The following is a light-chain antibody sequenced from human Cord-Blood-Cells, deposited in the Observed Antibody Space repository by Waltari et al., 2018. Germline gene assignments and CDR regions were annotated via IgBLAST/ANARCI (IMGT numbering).Light chain of an antibody. CDR2: EVS. CDR1: SSDVGSYNL. CDR3: CSYAGSSTYV. J-gene: IGLJ1*01. V-gene: IGLV2-23*02. Sequence: QSALTQPASVSGSPGQSITISCTGTSSDVGSYNLVSWYQQHPGKAPKLMIYEVSKRPYGVSKRFSGAKSCNTASLTISGLQAEDEADYYCCSYAGSSTYVFGTGTKVTVL.